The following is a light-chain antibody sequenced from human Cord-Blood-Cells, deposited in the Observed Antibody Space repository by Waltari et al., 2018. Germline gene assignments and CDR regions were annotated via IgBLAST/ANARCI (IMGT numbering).Light chain of an antibody. J-gene: IGLJ2*01. Sequence: QSALTQPASVSGSPGQSITISCTGTSSDVGRYNLVSWYQQHPGKAPKLMIYEGSKRASVVSNRFSGSKSGNTASLTISGLQAEDEADDYGCSYAGSNVVFGGGTKLTVL. CDR1: SSDVGRYNL. CDR3: CSYAGSNVV. CDR2: EGS. V-gene: IGLV2-23*01.